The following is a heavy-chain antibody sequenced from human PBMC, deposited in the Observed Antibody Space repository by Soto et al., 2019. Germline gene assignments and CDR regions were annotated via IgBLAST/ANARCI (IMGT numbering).Heavy chain of an antibody. CDR1: GYTFTSCY. D-gene: IGHD3-10*01. CDR3: ARRGAAMVRGVPDRKDAFDI. J-gene: IGHJ3*02. V-gene: IGHV1-46*03. CDR2: INPSGGST. Sequence: ASVKVSCKASGYTFTSCYMHWVRQAPGQGLEWMGIINPSGGSTSYAQKFQGRVTMTRDTSTSTVYMELSSLRSEDTAVYYCARRGAAMVRGVPDRKDAFDIWGQGTMVTVSS.